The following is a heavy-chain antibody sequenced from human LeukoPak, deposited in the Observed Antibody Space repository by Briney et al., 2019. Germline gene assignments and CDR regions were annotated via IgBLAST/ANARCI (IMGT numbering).Heavy chain of an antibody. D-gene: IGHD6-13*01. J-gene: IGHJ4*02. CDR1: GFTFSSYA. V-gene: IGHV3-23*01. Sequence: PGGSLRLSCAASGFTFSSYAMRWVRQAPGKGLEWVSAISGSGGSTYYADSVKGRFTISRDNSKNTLYLQMNSLRAEDTALYYCAKRSAGAAPGTSLRAPFDYWGQGTLVTVSS. CDR3: AKRSAGAAPGTSLRAPFDY. CDR2: ISGSGGST.